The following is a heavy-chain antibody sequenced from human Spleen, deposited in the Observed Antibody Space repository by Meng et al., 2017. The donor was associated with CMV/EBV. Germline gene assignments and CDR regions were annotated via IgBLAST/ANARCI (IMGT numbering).Heavy chain of an antibody. CDR1: GFTFSSYA. V-gene: IGHV3-30*04. CDR2: ISYDGSNK. Sequence: GESLKISCAASGFTFSSYAMHWVRQAPGKGLEWVAVISYDGSNKYYADSVKGRFTISRDNSKNTLYPQMNSLRAEDTAVYYCAREGTVNERPRYYYGMDVWGQGTTVTVSS. D-gene: IGHD4-17*01. CDR3: AREGTVNERPRYYYGMDV. J-gene: IGHJ6*02.